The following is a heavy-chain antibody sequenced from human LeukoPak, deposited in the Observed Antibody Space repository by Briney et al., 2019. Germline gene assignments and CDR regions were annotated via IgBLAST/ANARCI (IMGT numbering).Heavy chain of an antibody. CDR2: ISATNGAT. Sequence: ASVKVSCKASGYNFINYGISWVRQAPGQGLEWMGWISATNGATDYAQKFRGRLTLTTDTSTSTAYMELRSLRSDDTAVYYCARDVTVSVFDYWGQGTLVTVSS. J-gene: IGHJ4*02. D-gene: IGHD5/OR15-5a*01. V-gene: IGHV1-18*01. CDR3: ARDVTVSVFDY. CDR1: GYNFINYG.